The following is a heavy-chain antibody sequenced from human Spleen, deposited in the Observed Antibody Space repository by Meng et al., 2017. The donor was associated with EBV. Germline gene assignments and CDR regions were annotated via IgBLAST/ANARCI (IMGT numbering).Heavy chain of an antibody. J-gene: IGHJ1*01. Sequence: LRLKGSGPGLVEPWETLALIGTASGGSISRGSYYWGWIRQPPGKGLEWIGNIYYTGSTFYNPSLKSRVTISVDTSKNHFSLKLSSVTAADTAVYYCARTPLYNWGAWGQGTLVTVSS. CDR2: IYYTGST. CDR3: ARTPLYNWGA. V-gene: IGHV4-39*02. CDR1: GGSISRGSYY. D-gene: IGHD7-27*01.